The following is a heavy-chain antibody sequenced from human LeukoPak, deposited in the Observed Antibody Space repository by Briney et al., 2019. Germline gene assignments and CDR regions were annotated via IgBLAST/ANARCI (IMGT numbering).Heavy chain of an antibody. CDR3: ARLSRGYGDTDYFDY. D-gene: IGHD4-17*01. CDR1: GGSISSSSYY. CDR2: IYYSGST. J-gene: IGHJ4*02. V-gene: IGHV4-39*02. Sequence: SETLSLTCTVSGGSISSSSYYWGWIRQPPGKGLEWIGSIYYSGSTNYNLSLKSRVTISADTSKNHFSLKLSSVTAADTAVYYCARLSRGYGDTDYFDYWGQGTLVTVSS.